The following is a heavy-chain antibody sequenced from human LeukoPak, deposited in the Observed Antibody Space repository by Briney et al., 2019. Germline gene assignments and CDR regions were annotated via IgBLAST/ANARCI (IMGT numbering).Heavy chain of an antibody. CDR3: AREIIKRSVTIDY. J-gene: IGHJ4*02. D-gene: IGHD4-17*01. Sequence: GGSLRLSCAASGFTFSSYGMHWVRQAPGKGLEWVAVIWYDGSNKYYADSVKGRFTISRDNSKNTLYLQMNSLRAEDTAVYYCAREIIKRSVTIDYWGQGTLVTVSS. CDR1: GFTFSSYG. V-gene: IGHV3-33*01. CDR2: IWYDGSNK.